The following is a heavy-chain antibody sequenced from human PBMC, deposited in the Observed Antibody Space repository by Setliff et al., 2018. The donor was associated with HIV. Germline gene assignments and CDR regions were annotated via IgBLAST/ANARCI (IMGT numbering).Heavy chain of an antibody. V-gene: IGHV3-49*04. D-gene: IGHD2-2*01. CDR2: IRSKAYGGTT. CDR1: GFTFRGYW. J-gene: IGHJ6*02. Sequence: PGGSLRLSCAASGFTFRGYWMSWVRQAPGKGLEWVGFIRSKAYGGTTEYAASVKGRFTISRDDSKSLAYLQMNSLKTEDTAVYYCTAMGVEVVSYYYGMDVWGQGTTVTVSS. CDR3: TAMGVEVVSYYYGMDV.